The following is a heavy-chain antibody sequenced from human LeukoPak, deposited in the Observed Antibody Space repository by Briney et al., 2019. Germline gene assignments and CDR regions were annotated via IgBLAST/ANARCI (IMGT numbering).Heavy chain of an antibody. CDR1: GFTFSSYL. V-gene: IGHV3-23*01. D-gene: IGHD2-2*01. CDR3: SRGQYCSSTSCYFMDYWFDP. CDR2: ISVSGDST. J-gene: IGHJ5*02. Sequence: GGSLRLSCAASGFTFSSYLMSWVRQAPGKGLEWVSTISVSGDSTYYTDSVKGRFTISRDNSKNTLYLQMNSLRAEDTAVYFCSRGQYCSSTSCYFMDYWFDPWGQGTLVTVSS.